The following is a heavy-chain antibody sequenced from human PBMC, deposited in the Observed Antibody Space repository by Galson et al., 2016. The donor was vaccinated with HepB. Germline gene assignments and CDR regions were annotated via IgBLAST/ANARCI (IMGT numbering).Heavy chain of an antibody. J-gene: IGHJ4*02. V-gene: IGHV4-4*02. CDR3: TRESGAFVPFGY. D-gene: IGHD3-16*02. Sequence: SLTCSVSGGSITNSNWWSWVRQPPGKGLEWLGEVSHSGTTRHNPSLKNRITISFDKSKSESFLKLNSVTAADTAMYYCTRESGAFVPFGYWGQGALVTVS. CDR2: VSHSGTT. CDR1: GGSITNSNW.